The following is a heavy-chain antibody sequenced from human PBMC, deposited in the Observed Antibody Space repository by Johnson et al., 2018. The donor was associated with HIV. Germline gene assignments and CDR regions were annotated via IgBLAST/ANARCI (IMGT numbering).Heavy chain of an antibody. Sequence: QVQLVESGGGVVQPGRSLRLSCAASGFTFSSYAMHWVRQAPGKGLEWVAVISYDGSNKYYAASAKCRFNISRDNSKNTLYLQMNSLRAEDTAVYYCARPQGTGDAVDVWGQGTMVTVSS. CDR3: ARPQGTGDAVDV. D-gene: IGHD1-1*01. V-gene: IGHV3-30*04. CDR1: GFTFSSYA. CDR2: ISYDGSNK. J-gene: IGHJ3*01.